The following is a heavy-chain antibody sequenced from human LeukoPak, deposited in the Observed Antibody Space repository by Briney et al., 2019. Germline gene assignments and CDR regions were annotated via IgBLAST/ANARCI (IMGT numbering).Heavy chain of an antibody. J-gene: IGHJ4*02. D-gene: IGHD7-27*01. CDR3: ARGLRGLGY. Sequence: SETLSLTCAVYGGSFSGYYWSWIRQPPGKGLEWIGEINHSGSTNYNPSLKSRVTISVDTSKNRFSLKLSSVTAADTAVYYCARGLRGLGYWGQGTLVTVSS. CDR1: GGSFSGYY. V-gene: IGHV4-34*01. CDR2: INHSGST.